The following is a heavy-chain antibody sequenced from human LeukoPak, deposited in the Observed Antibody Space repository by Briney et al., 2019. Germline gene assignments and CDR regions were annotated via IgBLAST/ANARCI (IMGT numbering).Heavy chain of an antibody. J-gene: IGHJ4*02. CDR1: GFTVSSNY. D-gene: IGHD4-17*01. CDR2: MYSGGST. Sequence: GGSLRLSCAVSGFTVSSNYMSWVRQAPGKGLEWVSVMYSGGSTYYAAYVKGRFTTSTHNSKNALYLEINSLRPDDTGVYYCARGGGDYNPFDYWGQGTLVTVSS. CDR3: ARGGGDYNPFDY. V-gene: IGHV3-53*04.